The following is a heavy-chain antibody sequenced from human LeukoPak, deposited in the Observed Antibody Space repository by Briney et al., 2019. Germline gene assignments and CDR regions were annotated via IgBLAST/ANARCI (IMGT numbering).Heavy chain of an antibody. V-gene: IGHV3-33*01. Sequence: GGSQRLYCAASGFTLRCYGMHWVRQAPGKGLEWVAVIWYDGSNKYYADSVKGRFTISRDNSKNTLYLQMNSLRAEDTAVYYCAREGASGAFDIWGEKAMVTVSS. J-gene: IGHJ3*02. CDR3: AREGASGAFDI. CDR1: GFTLRCYG. CDR2: IWYDGSNK. D-gene: IGHD1-26*01.